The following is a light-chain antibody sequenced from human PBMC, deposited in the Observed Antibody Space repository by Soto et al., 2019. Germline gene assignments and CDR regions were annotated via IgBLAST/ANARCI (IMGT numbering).Light chain of an antibody. CDR3: QQRSNWPIT. CDR2: DAS. J-gene: IGKJ5*01. CDR1: QSVSGDY. V-gene: IGKV3D-20*02. Sequence: EVVLTQSPGTLSLSPGERATLSCRSSQSVSGDYLDGYKQKPGQDPSLLISDASNRATGIPARFSGSGSGTDFTLTISSLEPEDFALYYCQQRSNWPITFGQGTRLEIK.